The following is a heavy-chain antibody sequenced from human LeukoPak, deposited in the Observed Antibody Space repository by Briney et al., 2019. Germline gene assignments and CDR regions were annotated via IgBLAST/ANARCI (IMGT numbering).Heavy chain of an antibody. J-gene: IGHJ4*02. CDR2: INPNSGGT. CDR1: GYTFTGYY. Sequence: GASVKVSCKASGYTFTGYYMHWVRQAPGQGLEWMGWINPNSGGTNYAQKFQGRVTMTRDMSTSTVYMELSSLRSEDTAVYYCARGEVDYYDSSLFDYWGQGTLVTVSS. V-gene: IGHV1-2*02. D-gene: IGHD3-22*01. CDR3: ARGEVDYYDSSLFDY.